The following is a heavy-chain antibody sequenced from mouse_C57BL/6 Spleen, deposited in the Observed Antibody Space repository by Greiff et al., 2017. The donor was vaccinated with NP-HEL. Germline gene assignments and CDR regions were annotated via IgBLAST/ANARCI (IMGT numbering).Heavy chain of an antibody. D-gene: IGHD2-4*01. CDR1: GYTFTDYN. CDR3: ARPHDYGPWFAY. J-gene: IGHJ3*01. CDR2: INPNNGGT. V-gene: IGHV1-22*01. Sequence: EVQLQQSGPELVKPGASVKMSCKASGYTFTDYNMHWVKQSHGKSLEWIGYINPNNGGTSYNQKFKGKATLTVNKSSSTAYMELRSLTSEDSAVYYCARPHDYGPWFAYWGQGTLVTVSA.